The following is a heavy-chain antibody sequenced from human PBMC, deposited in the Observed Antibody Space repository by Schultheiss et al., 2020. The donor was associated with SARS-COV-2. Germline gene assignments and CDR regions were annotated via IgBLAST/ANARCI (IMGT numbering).Heavy chain of an antibody. D-gene: IGHD3-22*01. J-gene: IGHJ4*02. CDR3: ARPHDSSGYFYYFDY. Sequence: SETLSLTCAVYGGSFSGYYWSWIRQPPGKGLEWIGEINHSGSTNYNPSLKSRVTISVDTSKNQFSLKLSSVTAADTAVYYCARPHDSSGYFYYFDYWGQGTLVTVSS. CDR2: INHSGST. V-gene: IGHV4-34*01. CDR1: GGSFSGYY.